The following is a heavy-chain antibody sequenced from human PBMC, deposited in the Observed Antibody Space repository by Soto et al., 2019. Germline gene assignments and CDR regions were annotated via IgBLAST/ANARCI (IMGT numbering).Heavy chain of an antibody. V-gene: IGHV4-39*01. CDR3: AGFSGNAFDV. CDR1: SGSITSDSYN. Sequence: QLQLQESGPGLVKPSETLSLACTVSSGSITSDSYNWDWIRQPPGKGLQWIGTIYYTGRTDYNPSLKSRVMISADTSKNQFSLKLNSVTAADTAVYYCAGFSGNAFDVWGHGTSVIVSP. J-gene: IGHJ3*01. CDR2: IYYTGRT.